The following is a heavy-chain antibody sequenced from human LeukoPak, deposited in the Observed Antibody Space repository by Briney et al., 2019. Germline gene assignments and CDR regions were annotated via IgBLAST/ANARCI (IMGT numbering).Heavy chain of an antibody. CDR1: GFTFSSYS. CDR3: ARDPGSGSYYGDY. D-gene: IGHD3-10*01. Sequence: GGSLRLSCAASGFTFSSYSMNWVRQAPGKGLEWVSYISSSSSTIYYADSVKGRFTISRDNAKNSLYLQMNSLRAEDTAVYYCARDPGSGSYYGDYWGQGTLVTVSS. CDR2: ISSSSSTI. J-gene: IGHJ4*02. V-gene: IGHV3-48*04.